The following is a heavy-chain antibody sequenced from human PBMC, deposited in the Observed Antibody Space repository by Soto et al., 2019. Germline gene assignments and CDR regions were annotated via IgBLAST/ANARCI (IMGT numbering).Heavy chain of an antibody. CDR3: AAIAPPDVDYGEYRFDW. CDR1: GGSMSGSIYY. Sequence: QLHLQESGPGLVKPSETLSLTCTVSGGSMSGSIYYWGWVRQTPGKGLEWIGSIHNFGATYYSPSLARRLPMSVDTSKHMFSLSLGSLTAADTAVYCCAAIAPPDVDYGEYRFDWWCQGTLVTVSS. D-gene: IGHD4-17*01. CDR2: IHNFGAT. V-gene: IGHV4-39*01. J-gene: IGHJ4*02.